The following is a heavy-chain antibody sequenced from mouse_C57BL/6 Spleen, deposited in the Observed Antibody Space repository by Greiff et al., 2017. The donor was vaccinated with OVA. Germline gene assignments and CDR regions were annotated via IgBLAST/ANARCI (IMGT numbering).Heavy chain of an antibody. J-gene: IGHJ3*01. Sequence: QVQLQQSGAELVKPGASVKLSCKASGYTFTEYTIHWVKQRSGQGLEWIGWFYPGSGSIKYNEKFKDKATLTADKSSSTVYMELSRLTSEDSAVYFCARHEDRDYDYDGAWFAYWGQGTLVTVSA. V-gene: IGHV1-62-2*01. CDR3: ARHEDRDYDYDGAWFAY. CDR2: FYPGSGSI. CDR1: GYTFTEYT. D-gene: IGHD2-4*01.